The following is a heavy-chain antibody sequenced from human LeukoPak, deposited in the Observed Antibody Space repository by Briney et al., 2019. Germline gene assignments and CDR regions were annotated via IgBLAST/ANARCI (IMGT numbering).Heavy chain of an antibody. J-gene: IGHJ4*02. V-gene: IGHV3-7*01. CDR3: ARDASELRFLEWLSGVPDY. D-gene: IGHD3-3*01. Sequence: PGGSLRLSCAASGFTFSSYWMSWVRQAPGKGLEWVANINQDGSEKYYVDSVKGRFTISRDNAKNSLYLQMNSLRAEDTAVYYRARDASELRFLEWLSGVPDYWGQGTLVTVSS. CDR1: GFTFSSYW. CDR2: INQDGSEK.